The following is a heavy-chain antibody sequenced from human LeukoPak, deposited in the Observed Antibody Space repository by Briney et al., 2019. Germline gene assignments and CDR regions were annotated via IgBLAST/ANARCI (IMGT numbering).Heavy chain of an antibody. V-gene: IGHV4-4*09. CDR2: ISASGNT. CDR1: GASIPSSYY. Sequence: PSETLSLTCTVSGASIPSSYYWSWIRQPTGKGLECIGYISASGNTNYNPSLKSRVTISVDTSKSQFSLNLSSVTAADTAIYYCARLTGGGSYWGYFDYWGQGNLVTVSS. D-gene: IGHD1-26*01. CDR3: ARLTGGGSYWGYFDY. J-gene: IGHJ4*02.